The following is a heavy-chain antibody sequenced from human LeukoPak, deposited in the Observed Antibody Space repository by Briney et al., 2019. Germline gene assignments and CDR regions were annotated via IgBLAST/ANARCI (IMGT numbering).Heavy chain of an antibody. CDR2: ISSSGSTI. Sequence: GGSLRLSCAASGFTFVSYAMNWVRQAPGKGLEWVSYISSSGSTIYYVDSVKGRFTISRDNAKNSLYLQMNSLRAEDTAVYYCARDKDDYGSGNHWFDPWGQGTLVTVSS. V-gene: IGHV3-48*04. J-gene: IGHJ5*02. CDR3: ARDKDDYGSGNHWFDP. D-gene: IGHD3-10*01. CDR1: GFTFVSYA.